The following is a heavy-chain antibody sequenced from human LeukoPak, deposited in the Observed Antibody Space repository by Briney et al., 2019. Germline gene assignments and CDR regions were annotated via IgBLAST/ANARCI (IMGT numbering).Heavy chain of an antibody. CDR1: GFNFGSYW. V-gene: IGHV3-7*01. CDR2: IKQDGNEK. Sequence: GGSLRLSCEASGFNFGSYWMSWVRQAPGKGLEWVANIKQDGNEKHYVDSVEGRFTISRDNAKNSVHLQMSSLRAEDTAVYYCATGFSFVQGRFDYWGQGILVTVSS. CDR3: ATGFSFVQGRFDY. J-gene: IGHJ4*01. D-gene: IGHD1-26*01.